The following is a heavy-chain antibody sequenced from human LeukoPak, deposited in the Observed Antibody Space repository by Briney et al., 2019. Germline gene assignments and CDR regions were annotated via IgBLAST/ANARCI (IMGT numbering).Heavy chain of an antibody. CDR1: GYSFTSYW. D-gene: IGHD3-3*01. Sequence: GESLKISCKGSGYSFTSYWIGWVRQMPGKGLEWMGIIYPGDSDTRDSPSFQGQVTISADKSISTAYQQWSSLKASDTAMYYCARHLSGPYYDFWSGYYRYYYMDVWGKGTTVTVSS. CDR2: IYPGDSDT. V-gene: IGHV5-51*01. J-gene: IGHJ6*03. CDR3: ARHLSGPYYDFWSGYYRYYYMDV.